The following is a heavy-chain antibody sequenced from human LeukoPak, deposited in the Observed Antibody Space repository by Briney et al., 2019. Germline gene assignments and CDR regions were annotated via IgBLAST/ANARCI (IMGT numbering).Heavy chain of an antibody. Sequence: GGSLRLSCAASGFTFSSYAMSWVRQAPGKGLEWVSYISSSSSTIYYADSVKGRFTISRDNAKNSLYLQMNSLRDEDTAVYYCARDRIWFGELLYGDPAVDYWGQGTLVTVSS. CDR2: ISSSSSTI. D-gene: IGHD3-10*01. CDR1: GFTFSSYA. V-gene: IGHV3-48*02. CDR3: ARDRIWFGELLYGDPAVDY. J-gene: IGHJ4*02.